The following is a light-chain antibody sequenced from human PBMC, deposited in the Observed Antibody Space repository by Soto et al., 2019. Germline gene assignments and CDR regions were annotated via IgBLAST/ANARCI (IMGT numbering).Light chain of an antibody. V-gene: IGLV3-21*02. CDR2: DDS. CDR1: NIGSKR. Sequence: SSELTQPPSVSVAPGQTARITCGGNNIGSKRVHWYQQKPGQAPVLVVYDDSDRPSWIPERFSGSNSRNTATLTISRVEAWYEADYYCQVWDSSSDHTEVFVTGTKLTVL. CDR3: QVWDSSSDHTEV. J-gene: IGLJ1*01.